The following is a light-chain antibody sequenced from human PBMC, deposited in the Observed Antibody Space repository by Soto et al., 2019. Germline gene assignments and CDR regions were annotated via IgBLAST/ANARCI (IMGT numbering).Light chain of an antibody. CDR1: QGISSY. J-gene: IGKJ4*01. CDR3: QQLNSYPPF. CDR2: AAS. Sequence: DIQLTQSPSFLSASVGDRVTITCRASQGISSYLAWYQQKPGKAPKLLSYAASTLQSGVPSRFSGSGSGTEFTLTISSLQPEDFATYYCQQLNSYPPFFGGGTKVEIK. V-gene: IGKV1-9*01.